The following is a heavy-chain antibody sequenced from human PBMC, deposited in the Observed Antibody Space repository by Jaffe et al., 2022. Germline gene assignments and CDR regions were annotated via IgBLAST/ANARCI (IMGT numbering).Heavy chain of an antibody. D-gene: IGHD3-22*01. J-gene: IGHJ3*02. CDR3: ANVRHYYDSSGYYKHDAFDI. CDR1: GFTFSSYG. Sequence: QVQLVESGGGVVQPGGSLRLSCAASGFTFSSYGMHWVRQAPGKGLEWVAFIRYDGSNKYYADSVKGRFTISRDNSKNTLYLQMNSLRAEDTAVYYCANVRHYYDSSGYYKHDAFDIWGQGTMVTVSS. V-gene: IGHV3-30*02. CDR2: IRYDGSNK.